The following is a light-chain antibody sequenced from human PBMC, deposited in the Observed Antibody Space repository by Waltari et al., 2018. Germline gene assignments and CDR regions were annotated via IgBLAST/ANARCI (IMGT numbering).Light chain of an antibody. CDR1: SSNVGSST. V-gene: IGLV1-44*01. CDR2: SHH. CDR3: AAWDDSLNGFYV. Sequence: QSVLTQPPSASGTPGQTVTISCSGSSSNVGSSTVSWYQQLPGTAPKLLIFSHHRRPSGGPNRFSGSKSGTSASRAISGLQSEDEADYFCAAWDDSLNGFYVFGTGTRGTVL. J-gene: IGLJ1*01.